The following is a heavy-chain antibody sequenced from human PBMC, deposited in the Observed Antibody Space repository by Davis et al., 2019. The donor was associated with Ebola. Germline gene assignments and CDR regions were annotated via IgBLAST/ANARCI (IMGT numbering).Heavy chain of an antibody. CDR1: GFTFSTYS. Sequence: GESLKISCAASGFTFSTYSMSWVRQAPGKGLEWVSSISSDSDYIYYADSAKGRFTISRDNSKNTLYLQMNSLRAEDTAVYYCAKGLGGSYPTDDYWGQGTLVTVSS. D-gene: IGHD1-26*01. V-gene: IGHV3-21*01. J-gene: IGHJ4*02. CDR3: AKGLGGSYPTDDY. CDR2: ISSDSDYI.